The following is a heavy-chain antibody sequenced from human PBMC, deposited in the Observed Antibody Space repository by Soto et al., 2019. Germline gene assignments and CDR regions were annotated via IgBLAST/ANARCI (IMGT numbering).Heavy chain of an antibody. CDR2: TYYRSKWYN. D-gene: IGHD3-22*01. CDR1: GDSVSSNSAA. CDR3: ARGSSGSDDSSGYCYYYYGMDV. Sequence: KQSQTLSLTCAISGDSVSSNSAAWNWIRQSPSRGLEWLGRTYYRSKWYNDYAVSVKSRITIKPDTSKNQFSLQLNSVTPEDTAVYYCARGSSGSDDSSGYCYYYYGMDVWGQGTTVTVSS. J-gene: IGHJ6*02. V-gene: IGHV6-1*01.